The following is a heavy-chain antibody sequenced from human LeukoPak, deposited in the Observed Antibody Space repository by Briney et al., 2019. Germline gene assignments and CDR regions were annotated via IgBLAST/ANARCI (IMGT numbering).Heavy chain of an antibody. Sequence: SVKVSCKASGGTFSSYAISWVRQAPGQGLEWMGGIIPIFGTANYAQKFQGRVTITTDESTSTAYMELSSLRSEDTAVYYCAGASPDEMGAFDIWGQGTMVTVSS. CDR1: GGTFSSYA. CDR3: AGASPDEMGAFDI. V-gene: IGHV1-69*05. CDR2: IIPIFGTA. D-gene: IGHD2-8*01. J-gene: IGHJ3*02.